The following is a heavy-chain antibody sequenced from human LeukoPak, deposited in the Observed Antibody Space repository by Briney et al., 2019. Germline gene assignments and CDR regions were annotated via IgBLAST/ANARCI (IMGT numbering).Heavy chain of an antibody. CDR3: AREDYYDSSGYYYED. V-gene: IGHV3-53*01. Sequence: PGGSLRLSCAASGFTVRSNYMSWVRQGPGTGLEWVSVIYSGGSTHYADSVKCRFTLSRDNSKNTLYLQMNSLRAEDTAVYYCAREDYYDSSGYYYEDWGQGTLVTVSS. CDR1: GFTVRSNY. D-gene: IGHD3-22*01. CDR2: IYSGGST. J-gene: IGHJ4*02.